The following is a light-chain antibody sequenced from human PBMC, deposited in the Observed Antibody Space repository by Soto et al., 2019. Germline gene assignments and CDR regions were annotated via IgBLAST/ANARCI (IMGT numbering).Light chain of an antibody. CDR1: QSVSSTY. Sequence: DIVLTQSPGTLSLSPGERATLSCRASQSVSSTYLAWYQQNPGQAPRLLIYGASSRATGIPDRFSGSGSGTDFTLTISRLEPEDFAVYYCQQYGSSPLTFGGGNKVEIK. CDR2: GAS. J-gene: IGKJ4*01. CDR3: QQYGSSPLT. V-gene: IGKV3-20*01.